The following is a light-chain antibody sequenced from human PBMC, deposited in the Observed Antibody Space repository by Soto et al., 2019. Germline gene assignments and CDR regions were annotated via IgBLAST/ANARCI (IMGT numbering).Light chain of an antibody. CDR1: QYISNY. V-gene: IGKV1-39*01. J-gene: IGKJ1*01. Sequence: IQVTQSPSSLSASVGDRVTITCRASQYISNYLNWYQQKPGEAPKVLIYGATTLQTGAPSRFSGSGSGTDFTLTISSLQPEDFATYFCQQSHSAPRTFGQGTKVEIK. CDR3: QQSHSAPRT. CDR2: GAT.